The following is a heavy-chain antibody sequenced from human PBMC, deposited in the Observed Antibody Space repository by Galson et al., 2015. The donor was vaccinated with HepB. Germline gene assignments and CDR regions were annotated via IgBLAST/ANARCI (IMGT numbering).Heavy chain of an antibody. J-gene: IGHJ6*02. CDR3: ARDLGRVYCSSTSCYYYGMDV. D-gene: IGHD2-2*01. V-gene: IGHV3-30*04. Sequence: SLRLSCAASGFTFSRYAMHWVCQAPGKGLEWVAVISYDGSNKYYADSVKGRFTISRDNSKNTLYLQMNSLRAEDTAVYYCARDLGRVYCSSTSCYYYGMDVWGQGTTVTVSS. CDR2: ISYDGSNK. CDR1: GFTFSRYA.